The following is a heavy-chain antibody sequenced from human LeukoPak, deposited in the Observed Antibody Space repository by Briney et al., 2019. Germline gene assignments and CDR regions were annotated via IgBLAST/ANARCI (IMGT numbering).Heavy chain of an antibody. D-gene: IGHD4-23*01. CDR3: ARDYGGNPGMDV. CDR1: GYTFTGYC. CDR2: INPNSGGT. V-gene: IGHV1-2*02. Sequence: ASVKVSCKASGYTFTGYCMHWVRQAPGQGLEWMGWINPNSGGTNYAQKFQGRVTMTRDTSISTAYMELSRLRSDDTAVYYCARDYGGNPGMDVWGKGTTVTVSS. J-gene: IGHJ6*03.